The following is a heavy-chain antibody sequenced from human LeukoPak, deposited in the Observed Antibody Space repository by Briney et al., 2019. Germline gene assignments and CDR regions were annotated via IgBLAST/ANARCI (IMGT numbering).Heavy chain of an antibody. D-gene: IGHD3-3*01. V-gene: IGHV1-2*02. CDR1: GYTLTGYY. J-gene: IGHJ6*02. CDR3: ARERITIFGVDALYYYYYGMDV. CDR2: INPNSGGT. Sequence: ASVKVSRKASGYTLTGYYMHWVRQAPGQGLEWMGWINPNSGGTNYAQKFQGRVTMTRDTSISTAYMELSRLRSDDTAVYYCARERITIFGVDALYYYYYGMDVWGQGTTVTVSS.